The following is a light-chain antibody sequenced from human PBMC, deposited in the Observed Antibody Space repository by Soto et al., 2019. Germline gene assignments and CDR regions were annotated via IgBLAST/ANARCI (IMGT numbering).Light chain of an antibody. V-gene: IGKV3-15*01. CDR3: QYYNNSPPAT. CDR2: GAS. J-gene: IGKJ1*01. Sequence: EIVMTQSPATLSVSPGERATLSCRASQSVSSNLAWYQQKPGQAPRLLIYGASTRATGIPASFSGSGSGTEFTLTISLLQSEDSAFYYCQYYNNSPPATFGQGTKVEIK. CDR1: QSVSSN.